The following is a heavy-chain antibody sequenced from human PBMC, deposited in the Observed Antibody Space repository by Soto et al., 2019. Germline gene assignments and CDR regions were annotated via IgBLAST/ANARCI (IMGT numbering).Heavy chain of an antibody. D-gene: IGHD4-17*01. CDR2: IYYSGST. CDR1: GGSISSGGYY. Sequence: SETLSLTCTVSGGSISSGGYYWSWIRPHPGKGLEWIGYIYYSGSTYYNPSLKSRVTISVDTSKNQFSLKLSSVTAADTAVYYCARWATVTPDDAFDIWGQGTMVTVSS. V-gene: IGHV4-31*03. CDR3: ARWATVTPDDAFDI. J-gene: IGHJ3*02.